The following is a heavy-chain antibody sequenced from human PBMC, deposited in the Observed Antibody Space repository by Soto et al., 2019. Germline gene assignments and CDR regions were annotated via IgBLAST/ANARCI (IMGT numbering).Heavy chain of an antibody. Sequence: QVQLVQSGAEVKKPGASVKVSCKASGYTFTSYGISWVRQAPGQGLEWMGWISAYNGNTNYAQKLQGRVTMTTDTSTRTAYMELRSLGSGDTDVYYCASSLLVGYGLEGESDWGQGTLVTVSS. CDR3: ASSLLVGYGLEGESD. V-gene: IGHV1-18*01. D-gene: IGHD5-18*01. J-gene: IGHJ4*02. CDR1: GYTFTSYG. CDR2: ISAYNGNT.